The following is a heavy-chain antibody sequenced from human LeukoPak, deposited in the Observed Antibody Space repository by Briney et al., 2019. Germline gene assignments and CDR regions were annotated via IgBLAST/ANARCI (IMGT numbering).Heavy chain of an antibody. Sequence: PGRSLRLSCAASGFSFSSYGMHWVRQAPGNGLEWVAVISNDGSNKYYVDSVKGRFTISRDNSKNTLYLQMNSLRAEDTAVYYCAKGATFGGYGGYDHCDYWGQGTLVTVSS. J-gene: IGHJ4*02. D-gene: IGHD5-12*01. CDR2: ISNDGSNK. V-gene: IGHV3-30*18. CDR1: GFSFSSYG. CDR3: AKGATFGGYGGYDHCDY.